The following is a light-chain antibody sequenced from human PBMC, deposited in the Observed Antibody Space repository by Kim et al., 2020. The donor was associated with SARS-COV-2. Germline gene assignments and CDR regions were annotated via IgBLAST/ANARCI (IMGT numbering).Light chain of an antibody. V-gene: IGKV1-39*01. J-gene: IGKJ2*01. CDR1: QSISSY. CDR2: AAS. CDR3: QQSYSTQYT. Sequence: DIQMTQSPSSLSASVGDRVTITCRASQSISSYLNWYQQKPGKAPKLLIYAASSLQSGVPSRFSGSGSGTDFTITISSLQPEDFATYYCQQSYSTQYTFGQGTKLEI.